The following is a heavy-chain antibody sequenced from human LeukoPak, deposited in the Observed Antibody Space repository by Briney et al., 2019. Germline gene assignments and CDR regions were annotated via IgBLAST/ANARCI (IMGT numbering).Heavy chain of an antibody. J-gene: IGHJ3*01. D-gene: IGHD1-7*01. CDR2: INPNSGGT. CDR3: ARGNSITGTEFVGVDF. CDR1: GYTFTGYY. Sequence: ASMKVSCKASGYTFTGYYMHWVRQVPGQGLEWMGWINPNSGGTNYAQKFQGRVTMTRDTSISTAYMELSRMRSDDTAMYYCARGNSITGTEFVGVDFWGQGTMVTVSS. V-gene: IGHV1-2*02.